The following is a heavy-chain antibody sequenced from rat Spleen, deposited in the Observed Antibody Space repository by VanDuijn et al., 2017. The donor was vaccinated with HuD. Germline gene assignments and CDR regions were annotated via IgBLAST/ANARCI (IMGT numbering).Heavy chain of an antibody. D-gene: IGHD4-3*01. V-gene: IGHV5-29*01. CDR1: GFTFSDYY. Sequence: EVQLVESDGGLVQPGRSLKLSCAASGFTFSDYYMAWVRQAPTKGLEWVATISYDGSSTYYRDSVKGRFTISRDNAKSTLYLQMDSLRSEDTATYYCARHIPIIRGTGGFDYWGQGVMVTVSS. CDR2: ISYDGSST. J-gene: IGHJ2*01. CDR3: ARHIPIIRGTGGFDY.